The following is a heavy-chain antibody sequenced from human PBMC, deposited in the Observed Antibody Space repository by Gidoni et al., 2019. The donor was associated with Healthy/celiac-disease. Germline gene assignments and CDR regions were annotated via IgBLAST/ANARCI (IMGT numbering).Heavy chain of an antibody. CDR2: IYYSGST. D-gene: IGHD3-3*01. CDR1: GGSISSSSYY. CDR3: ARRITIFKIDP. Sequence: QRQLQESGPGLVKPSETRSLTCTVAGGSISSSSYYWGWIRQPPGRGLEWIGSIYYSGSTSYTPSLKSRVTISVDTSKNQFSLKLSSVTAADTAVYYCARRITIFKIDPWGQGTLVTVSS. V-gene: IGHV4-39*01. J-gene: IGHJ5*02.